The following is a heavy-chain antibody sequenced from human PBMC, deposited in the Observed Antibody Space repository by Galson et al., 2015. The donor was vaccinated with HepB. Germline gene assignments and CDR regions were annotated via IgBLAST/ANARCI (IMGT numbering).Heavy chain of an antibody. D-gene: IGHD2-2*02. V-gene: IGHV3-11*01. CDR3: ATSQIPAGIS. Sequence: SLRLSCAASGFTFSDYYMNWIRQPPGKGLEWVSYISSSGRTIYYADSVKGRFTISRDNAKNSLYLQMNSLRADDTAVYFCATSQIPAGISWGQGTLVTVSS. CDR1: GFTFSDYY. J-gene: IGHJ4*02. CDR2: ISSSGRTI.